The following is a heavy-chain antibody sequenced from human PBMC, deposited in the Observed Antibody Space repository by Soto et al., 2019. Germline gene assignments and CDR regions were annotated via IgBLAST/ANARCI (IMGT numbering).Heavy chain of an antibody. CDR2: MNPNSGNT. D-gene: IGHD3-3*01. Sequence: ASVKVSCKASGYTFTSYDINWVRRATGQGLEWMGWMNPNSGNTGYAQKFQGRVTMTRNTSISTAYMELSSLRSEDTAVYYCARVLYDFWSGPDYYYKDVWGKGTTVTVSS. CDR3: ARVLYDFWSGPDYYYKDV. J-gene: IGHJ6*03. V-gene: IGHV1-8*01. CDR1: GYTFTSYD.